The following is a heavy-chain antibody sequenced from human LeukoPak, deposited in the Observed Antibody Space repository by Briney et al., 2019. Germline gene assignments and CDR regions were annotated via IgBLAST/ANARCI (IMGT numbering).Heavy chain of an antibody. J-gene: IGHJ4*02. CDR2: IIPIFGTA. D-gene: IGHD3-22*01. V-gene: IGHV1-69*13. CDR3: ASRYYYDSSGYYYVGYFDY. Sequence: GASVKVSCKASGGTFSSYAISWVRQAPGQGLEWMGGIIPIFGTANYAQKFQGRVTITADESTSTAYMELSSLRSEDTAVYYCASRYYYDSSGYYYVGYFDYWGQGTVVTVSS. CDR1: GGTFSSYA.